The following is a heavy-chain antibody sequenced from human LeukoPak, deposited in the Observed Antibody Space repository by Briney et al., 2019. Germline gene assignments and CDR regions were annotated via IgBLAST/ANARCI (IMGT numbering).Heavy chain of an antibody. J-gene: IGHJ4*02. CDR1: GYSFSNYG. Sequence: ASVKVSCKASGYSFSNYGVTWVRQAPGQGLEWMGWISAADGDTDYVQKFQGRLTLTTDTSTRTAYMDLRSLRSDDTAVYYCARLIRAAALIDYWGQGTLVTVS. V-gene: IGHV1-18*01. CDR3: ARLIRAAALIDY. D-gene: IGHD6-25*01. CDR2: ISAADGDT.